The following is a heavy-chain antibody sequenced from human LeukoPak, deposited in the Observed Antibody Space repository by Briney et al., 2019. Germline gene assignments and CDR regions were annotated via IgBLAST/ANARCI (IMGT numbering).Heavy chain of an antibody. CDR2: ISYDGSNK. V-gene: IGHV3-30*03. D-gene: IGHD3-10*01. CDR1: GFTFSRYW. Sequence: GGSLRLSCASSGFTFSRYWMSWVRQAPGKGLEWVAVISYDGSNKYYADSVKGRFTISRDNSKNTLYLQMNSLRAEDTAVYYCARESRRFGRAGDAFDIWGQGTMVTVSS. CDR3: ARESRRFGRAGDAFDI. J-gene: IGHJ3*02.